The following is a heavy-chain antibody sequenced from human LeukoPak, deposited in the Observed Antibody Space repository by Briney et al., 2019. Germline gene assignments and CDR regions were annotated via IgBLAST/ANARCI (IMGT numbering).Heavy chain of an antibody. CDR2: ISWISGTT. Sequence: GGSLRLSCAASGFTFDDYVMHWVRQAPGKGLEWVSGISWISGTTGYADTVKGRFTISRDKAKNTLYMQMSSLRAEDTGVYYCARHTYEPLLIDFWGQGTLVTVSS. CDR3: ARHTYEPLLIDF. J-gene: IGHJ4*02. CDR1: GFTFDDYV. D-gene: IGHD2-15*01. V-gene: IGHV3-9*01.